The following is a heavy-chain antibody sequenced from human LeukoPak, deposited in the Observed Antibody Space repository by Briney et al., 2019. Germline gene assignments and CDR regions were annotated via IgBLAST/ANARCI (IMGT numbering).Heavy chain of an antibody. CDR3: ARDGGKAYYFDY. J-gene: IGHJ4*02. CDR1: GFIFSNYN. D-gene: IGHD4-23*01. Sequence: PGGSLRLSCAASGFIFSNYNMNWVRQAPGKGLEWVSSISSSSYTYSVDSVKGRFTVSRDNAKNSLYLQMNSLRAEDTAVYYCARDGGKAYYFDYWGQGTLVTVSS. V-gene: IGHV3-21*01. CDR2: ISSSSYT.